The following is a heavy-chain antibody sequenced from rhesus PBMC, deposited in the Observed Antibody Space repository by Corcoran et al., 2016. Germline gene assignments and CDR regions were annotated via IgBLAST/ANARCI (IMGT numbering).Heavy chain of an antibody. Sequence: QVQLQESGPGLVKASETLSLTCAVSGGSFSSYWWSWIRQPPGNGLEWIGEINGNSGSTNYNPSLKSRVTISKAASKNQFSLKLSSVTAADTAVYYCARSSGWSQSWDYWGQGVLVTVSS. CDR3: ARSSGWSQSWDY. J-gene: IGHJ4*01. V-gene: IGHV4-80*01. CDR2: INGNSGST. CDR1: GGSFSSYW. D-gene: IGHD6S26*01.